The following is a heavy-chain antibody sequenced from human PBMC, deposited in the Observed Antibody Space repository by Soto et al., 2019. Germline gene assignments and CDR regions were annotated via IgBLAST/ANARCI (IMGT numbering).Heavy chain of an antibody. J-gene: IGHJ4*02. CDR3: ARDLGQWLPRGFDY. V-gene: IGHV3-48*01. CDR2: ISSSSSTI. D-gene: IGHD6-19*01. Sequence: GESLKISCAASGFTFSSYSMNWVRQAPGKGLEWVSYISSSSSTIYYADSVKGRFTISRDNAKNSLYLQMNSLRAEDTAVYYCARDLGQWLPRGFDYWGQGTLVTVSS. CDR1: GFTFSSYS.